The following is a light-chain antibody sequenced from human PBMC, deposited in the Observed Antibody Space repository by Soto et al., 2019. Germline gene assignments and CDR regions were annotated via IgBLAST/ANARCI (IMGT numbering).Light chain of an antibody. V-gene: IGKV1-5*03. CDR1: QSISSS. CDR2: KAS. CDR3: QQYNSYPWT. Sequence: IQMTQSPSTLSASVGDRVTITCRASQSISSSLAWYHQKPGKAPKLLIYKASSLESAVPSRFSGSGSGTEFTLTTSSLQPDDFATYYCQQYNSYPWTVGPVTKVEIK. J-gene: IGKJ1*01.